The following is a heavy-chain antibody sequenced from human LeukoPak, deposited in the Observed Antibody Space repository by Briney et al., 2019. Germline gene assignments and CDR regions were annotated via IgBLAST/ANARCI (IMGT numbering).Heavy chain of an antibody. D-gene: IGHD6-13*01. J-gene: IGHJ5*02. Sequence: PSETLSLTCAVYGGSFSGYFWIWVRQPPGKGLEWIGEISLDGSTTYNPSLKSRVTISVDTSKTQFSLKLTSVTASDTAVYYCARFFPYTSSGPPPYNWFAPWGQGTLVTVSS. CDR1: GGSFSGYF. CDR3: ARFFPYTSSGPPPYNWFAP. V-gene: IGHV4-34*01. CDR2: ISLDGST.